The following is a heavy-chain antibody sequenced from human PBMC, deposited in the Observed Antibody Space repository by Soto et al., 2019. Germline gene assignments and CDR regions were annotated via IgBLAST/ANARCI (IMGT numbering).Heavy chain of an antibody. CDR2: ISSSGSTI. D-gene: IGHD3-10*02. CDR3: ARDAVSVRGDPNWYDP. Sequence: GGSLRLSCAASGFTFSDYYMSWIRQAPGKGLEWVSYISSSGSTIYYADSVKGRFTISRDNAKNSLYLQMNSLRAEDTAVYYCARDAVSVRGDPNWYDPWGQGTLVTVSS. V-gene: IGHV3-11*01. CDR1: GFTFSDYY. J-gene: IGHJ5*02.